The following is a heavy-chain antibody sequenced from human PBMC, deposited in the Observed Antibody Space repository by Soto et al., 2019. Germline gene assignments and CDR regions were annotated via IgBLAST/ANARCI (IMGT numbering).Heavy chain of an antibody. CDR3: ASDPYYYASES. CDR1: GFTFSDSY. Sequence: GGSLRLSCAASGFTFSDSYMTWIRQAPGKGLEWISYTSGSGDTIYYADSVKGRFTVSRDNAKNSLYLQMNSLRAEDTALYYCASDPYYYASESSGQGTLVTVSS. V-gene: IGHV3-11*01. CDR2: TSGSGDTI. J-gene: IGHJ5*02. D-gene: IGHD3-10*01.